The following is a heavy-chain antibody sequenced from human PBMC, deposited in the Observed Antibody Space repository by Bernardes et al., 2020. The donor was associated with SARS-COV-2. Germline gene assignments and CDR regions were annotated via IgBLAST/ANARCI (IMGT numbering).Heavy chain of an antibody. Sequence: VGSLSLSCAASGFIFSSFSINWVRQAPGKGLEWVSSIGSTSSHIFYADSVKGRFTISRDNTKNSVFLQMNSLRADDTAKYYCVRDRQGDFDAWGQGTLVTVSS. CDR2: IGSTSSHI. J-gene: IGHJ4*02. CDR3: VRDRQGDFDA. V-gene: IGHV3-21*06. CDR1: GFIFSSFS. D-gene: IGHD6-6*01.